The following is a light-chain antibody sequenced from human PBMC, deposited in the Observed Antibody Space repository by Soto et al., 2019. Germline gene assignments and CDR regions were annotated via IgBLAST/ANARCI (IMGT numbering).Light chain of an antibody. CDR3: QHYGSSAYT. Sequence: EIVLTQSPGTLSLSPGERATLSCRASQSVRSNYLDWYQQKPGQAPRLLIYGASSRATGIPDRFSGSGSGTDFTLTISRLEPEDFAVYYCQHYGSSAYTFGQGTTLESK. J-gene: IGKJ2*01. CDR1: QSVRSNY. CDR2: GAS. V-gene: IGKV3-20*01.